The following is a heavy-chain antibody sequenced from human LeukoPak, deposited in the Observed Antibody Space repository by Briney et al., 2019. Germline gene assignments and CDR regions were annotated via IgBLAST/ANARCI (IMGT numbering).Heavy chain of an antibody. Sequence: SVKVSCKASGGTFSSYAISWVRQAPGQGLEWMGGIIPIFGTANYAQKFQGRVTITADKSTSTAYMNMSSLRSEDTAVYYCARVFGYCSSTSCYGGSWFDPWGQGTLVTVSS. J-gene: IGHJ5*02. D-gene: IGHD2-2*03. V-gene: IGHV1-69*06. CDR1: GGTFSSYA. CDR2: IIPIFGTA. CDR3: ARVFGYCSSTSCYGGSWFDP.